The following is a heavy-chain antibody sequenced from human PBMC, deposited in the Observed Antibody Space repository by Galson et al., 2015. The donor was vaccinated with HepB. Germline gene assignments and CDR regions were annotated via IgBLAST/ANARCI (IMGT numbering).Heavy chain of an antibody. Sequence: SLRLSCAASEFTFSSYEMNWVRQAPGKGLEWISYISGGGSTIYYADSVKGRFTISRDNAKNSLYLQMNSLRAEDTAVYYCARDDYDSSGYYSPPDYWGQGTLVTVSS. D-gene: IGHD3-22*01. CDR2: ISGGGSTI. J-gene: IGHJ4*02. CDR3: ARDDYDSSGYYSPPDY. V-gene: IGHV3-48*03. CDR1: EFTFSSYE.